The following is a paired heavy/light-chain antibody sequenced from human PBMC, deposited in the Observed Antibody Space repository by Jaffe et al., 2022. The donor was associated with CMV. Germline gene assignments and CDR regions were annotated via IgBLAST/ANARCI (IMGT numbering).Light chain of an antibody. CDR2: DVS. CDR1: SSDVGGYNH. CDR3: SSYAISSTQI. Sequence: QSALTQPASVSGSPGQSITISCTGTSSDVGGYNHVSWYQQHPGKAPKVVIYDVSNRPSGVSNRFSGSKSGNTASLTISGLQPEDEADYYCSSYAISSTQIFGGGTKLTVL. J-gene: IGLJ2*01. V-gene: IGLV2-14*01.
Heavy chain of an antibody. CDR2: ISGGGSNK. D-gene: IGHD7-27*01. V-gene: IGHV3-23*01. J-gene: IGHJ6*03. CDR1: ASIFNGFA. CDR3: ADWGRDDYLYYYMGV. Sequence: EVLLIESGGGLVQPGGSLRLSCAASASIFNGFAMTWVRQAPGKGLEWVSGISGGGSNKYYADSVKGRFTISRDNSKNTLYLQMNSLRAEDTAVYFCADWGRDDYLYYYMGVWGKGTTVTVSS.